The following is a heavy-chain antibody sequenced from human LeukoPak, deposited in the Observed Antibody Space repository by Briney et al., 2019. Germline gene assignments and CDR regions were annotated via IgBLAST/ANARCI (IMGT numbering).Heavy chain of an antibody. D-gene: IGHD3-22*01. CDR1: GGSISSYY. J-gene: IGHJ4*02. Sequence: SETLSLTCTVSGGSISSYYWSWIRQPPGKGLEWFGYIYYSGSTNYNPSLKSRVTISVDTSKNQFSLKLSSVTAADTAVYYCARGYYDSSGYGTDYWGQGTLVTVSS. CDR2: IYYSGST. V-gene: IGHV4-59*01. CDR3: ARGYYDSSGYGTDY.